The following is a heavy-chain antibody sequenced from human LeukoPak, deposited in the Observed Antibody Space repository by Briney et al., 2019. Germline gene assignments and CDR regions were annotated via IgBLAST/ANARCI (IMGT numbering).Heavy chain of an antibody. CDR2: IIPIFGTA. J-gene: IGHJ5*02. CDR1: GGTFSSYA. V-gene: IGHV1-69*13. D-gene: IGHD6-19*01. CDR3: AREGAVASNWFDP. Sequence: GASVKVSCEASGGTFSSYAISWVRQAPGQGLEWMGGIIPIFGTANYAQKFQGRVTITADESTSTAYMELRSLRSDDTAVYYCAREGAVASNWFDPWGQGTLVTVSS.